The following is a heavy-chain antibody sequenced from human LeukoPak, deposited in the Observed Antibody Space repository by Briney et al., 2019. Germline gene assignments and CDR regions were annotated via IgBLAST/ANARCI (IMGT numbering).Heavy chain of an antibody. Sequence: GGSLRLSCAASGFTFSSYAMHWVRQAPGKGLEWVAVTSYDGSNKYYADSVKGRFTISRDNSKNTLYLQMNSLRAEDTAVYYCARDQYYYDSSGYPPLDYWGQGTLVTVSS. CDR2: TSYDGSNK. D-gene: IGHD3-22*01. J-gene: IGHJ4*02. CDR1: GFTFSSYA. CDR3: ARDQYYYDSSGYPPLDY. V-gene: IGHV3-30*01.